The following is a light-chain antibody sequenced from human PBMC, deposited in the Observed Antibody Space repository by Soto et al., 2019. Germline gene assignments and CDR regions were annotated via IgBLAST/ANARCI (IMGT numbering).Light chain of an antibody. Sequence: QSVLTQPASMSGSPGQWITISCTGTSSDVGGYNYVSWYQQHPGKAPKLMIYEVSNRPSGVSNRFSGSKSGNTASLTISGLQAEDEADYYCSSYTSTSSLGVFGTGTKVTVL. CDR2: EVS. J-gene: IGLJ1*01. CDR1: SSDVGGYNY. CDR3: SSYTSTSSLGV. V-gene: IGLV2-14*03.